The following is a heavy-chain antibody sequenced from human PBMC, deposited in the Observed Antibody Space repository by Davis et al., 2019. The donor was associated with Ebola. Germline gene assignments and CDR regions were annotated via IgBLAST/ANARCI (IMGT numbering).Heavy chain of an antibody. Sequence: PGGSLRLSCAASGFTFSDYYMSWVRQAPGKGLEWISYITSSGSTIDYADSVKGRFTISRDDSTSTVFLQMNALRAEDTALYYCTTRLVNHFDYWGQGTLVTVSS. D-gene: IGHD3-9*01. J-gene: IGHJ4*02. CDR3: TTRLVNHFDY. CDR1: GFTFSDYY. V-gene: IGHV3-11*01. CDR2: ITSSGSTI.